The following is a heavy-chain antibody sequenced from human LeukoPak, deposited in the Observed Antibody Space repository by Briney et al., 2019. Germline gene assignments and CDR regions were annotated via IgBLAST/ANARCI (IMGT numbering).Heavy chain of an antibody. CDR3: ARGHSITMVRGTPVDY. CDR1: GYTFTSYG. V-gene: IGHV1-18*01. J-gene: IGHJ4*02. Sequence: ASVKVSCKASGYTFTSYGISWVRQAPGQGLEWMGWISAYNGNTNYAQKLQGRVTMTTDTSTSTAYMELRSLRSDDTAMYYCARGHSITMVRGTPVDYWGQGTLVTVSS. D-gene: IGHD3-10*01. CDR2: ISAYNGNT.